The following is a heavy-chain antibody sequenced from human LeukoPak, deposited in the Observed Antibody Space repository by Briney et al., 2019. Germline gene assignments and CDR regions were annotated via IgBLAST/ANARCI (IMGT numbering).Heavy chain of an antibody. J-gene: IGHJ4*02. D-gene: IGHD3-22*01. CDR1: GYTFTGYY. CDR2: INPNSGGT. V-gene: IGHV1-2*02. CDR3: ARADSSGFYFDY. Sequence: ASVKVSCKASGYTFTGYYMHWVRQAPGQGLAWMGWINPNSGGTNYAQKLQGRVTMTRDTSTSTAYMELSRLRPDDTAVYYCARADSSGFYFDYWGQGTLVTVSS.